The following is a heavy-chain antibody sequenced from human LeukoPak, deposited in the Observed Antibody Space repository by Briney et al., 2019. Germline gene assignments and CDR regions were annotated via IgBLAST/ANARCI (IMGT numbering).Heavy chain of an antibody. V-gene: IGHV4-39*01. CDR2: IFYSGST. J-gene: IGHJ4*02. D-gene: IGHD6-13*01. CDR1: GGSISGGKDF. CDR3: ARRGITYSSSFFEF. Sequence: PSETLSPSCTVSGGSISGGKDFWGWIRQPPGKGLEWIGSIFYSGSTYYNPSLKSRVTISVDTSRNEFSLKVMSATVADTAVYYCARRGITYSSSFFEFWAQGALVTVSS.